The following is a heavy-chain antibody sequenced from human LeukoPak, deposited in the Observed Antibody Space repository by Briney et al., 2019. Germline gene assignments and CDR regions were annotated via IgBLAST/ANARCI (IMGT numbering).Heavy chain of an antibody. J-gene: IGHJ4*02. V-gene: IGHV4-31*03. D-gene: IGHD1-26*01. CDR2: IYYSGST. Sequence: PSQTLSLTCTVSGGSISSGGYYWSWIRQHPGQGLEWIGYIYYSGSTYYNPSLKSRVTISVDTSKNQFSLKLSSVTAADTAVYYCARTYGSYLDYFDYWGQGTLVTVSS. CDR3: ARTYGSYLDYFDY. CDR1: GGSISSGGYY.